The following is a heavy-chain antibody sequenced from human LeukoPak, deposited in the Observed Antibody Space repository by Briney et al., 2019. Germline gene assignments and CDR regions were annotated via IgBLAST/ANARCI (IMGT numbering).Heavy chain of an antibody. Sequence: ASVKETCKTCGYTFTGYYIHWVRQAPGQGLEWMGWINPNSGGTNYAQKFQGRVTMTRDTSISTTYMELSRLRSDDTATYYCARDYDSSGYYRDYWGQGTLVTVSS. V-gene: IGHV1-2*02. J-gene: IGHJ4*02. CDR3: ARDYDSSGYYRDY. D-gene: IGHD3-22*01. CDR2: INPNSGGT. CDR1: GYTFTGYY.